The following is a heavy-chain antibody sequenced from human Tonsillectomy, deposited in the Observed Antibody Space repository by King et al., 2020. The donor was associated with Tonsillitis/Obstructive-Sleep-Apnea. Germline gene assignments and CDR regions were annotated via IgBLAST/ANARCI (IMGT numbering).Heavy chain of an antibody. Sequence: QLVQSGAEVKKPGASVKVSCKASGYTFTGYYMHWVRQAPGQGLEWMGWINPNSGGTNYAQKFQGRVTMTRDTSISTAYMELSRLRSDDTAVYYCSVYDSSGYWDLDYWGQGTLVTVSS. J-gene: IGHJ4*02. CDR3: SVYDSSGYWDLDY. CDR2: INPNSGGT. V-gene: IGHV1-2*02. CDR1: GYTFTGYY. D-gene: IGHD3-22*01.